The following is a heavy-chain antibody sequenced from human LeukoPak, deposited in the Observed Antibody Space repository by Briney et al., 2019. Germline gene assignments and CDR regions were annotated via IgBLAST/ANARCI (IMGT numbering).Heavy chain of an antibody. D-gene: IGHD3-22*01. CDR3: ARHVVIKSGWFDP. V-gene: IGHV4-39*01. J-gene: IGHJ5*02. Sequence: SGTLTLTCTVSGGSISSSSYYWGWIRQPPGKGLEWIGSIYYSGSTYYNPSLKSRVTISVDTSKNQFSLKLSSVTAADTAVYYCARHVVIKSGWFDPWGQGTLVTVSS. CDR2: IYYSGST. CDR1: GGSISSSSYY.